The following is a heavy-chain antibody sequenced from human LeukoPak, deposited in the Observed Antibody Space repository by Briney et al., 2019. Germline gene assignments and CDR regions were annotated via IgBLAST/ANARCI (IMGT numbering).Heavy chain of an antibody. Sequence: SETLSLTCAVSGGSISSGGYSWSWIRQPPGKGLEWIGYIYHSGSTYYNPSLKSRVTISVDKSKNQFSLKLSSVTAADTAVYYCARGTYYYDSSGYKGFNYFDYWGQGTLVTVSS. CDR2: IYHSGST. CDR1: GGSISSGGYS. CDR3: ARGTYYYDSSGYKGFNYFDY. V-gene: IGHV4-30-2*01. J-gene: IGHJ4*02. D-gene: IGHD3-22*01.